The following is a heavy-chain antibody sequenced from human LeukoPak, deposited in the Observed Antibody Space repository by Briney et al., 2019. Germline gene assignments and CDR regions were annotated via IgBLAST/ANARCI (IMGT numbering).Heavy chain of an antibody. V-gene: IGHV3-23*01. CDR1: GFTFSSYA. Sequence: HSGGSLRLSCAAPGFTFSSYAMSWVRQAPGKGLEWVSAISGSGGSTYYADSVKGRFTISRDNSKNTLYLQMNSLRAEDTAVYYCAKQNYDFWSGYYEYYYGMDVWGQGTTVTVSS. CDR3: AKQNYDFWSGYYEYYYGMDV. D-gene: IGHD3-3*01. J-gene: IGHJ6*02. CDR2: ISGSGGST.